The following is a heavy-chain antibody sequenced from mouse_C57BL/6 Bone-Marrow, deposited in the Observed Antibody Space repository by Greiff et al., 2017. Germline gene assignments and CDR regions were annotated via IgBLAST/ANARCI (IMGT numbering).Heavy chain of an antibody. V-gene: IGHV1-63*01. J-gene: IGHJ3*01. CDR3: ARSWGYSSFAY. Sequence: VQGVESGAELVRPGTSVKMSCKASGYTFTNYWIGWAKQRPGHGLEWIGDIYPGGGYTNYNEKFKGKATLTADKSSSTAYMQFSSLTSEDSAIYDCARSWGYSSFAYWGQGTLVTVSA. D-gene: IGHD2-3*01. CDR2: IYPGGGYT. CDR1: GYTFTNYW.